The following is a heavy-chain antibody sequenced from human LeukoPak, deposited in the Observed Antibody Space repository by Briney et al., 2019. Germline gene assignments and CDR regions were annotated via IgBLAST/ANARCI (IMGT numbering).Heavy chain of an antibody. J-gene: IGHJ4*02. CDR1: EFIFSTYD. V-gene: IGHV3-30*02. Sequence: GGSLRLSCAASEFIFSTYDMHWVRQAPGKGLEWVTLIRYDGRSEYYSAYMQGRFTVSRDNSKNNLYLNMNNLRPEDTAVYYCARTRLGTSTSFYFDLWGQGTLVTVSS. CDR2: IRYDGRSE. D-gene: IGHD1-26*01. CDR3: ARTRLGTSTSFYFDL.